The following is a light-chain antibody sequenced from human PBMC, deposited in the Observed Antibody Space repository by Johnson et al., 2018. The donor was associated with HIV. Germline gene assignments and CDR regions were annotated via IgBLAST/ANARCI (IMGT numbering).Light chain of an antibody. CDR2: ENN. Sequence: QSVLTQPPSVSAAPGQKVTISCSGSSSNIGNNYVSWYQQLPGTAPKLLIYENNKRPSGIPDRFSGSKSGTSATLGITGLQTGDEADYYCGTWDSSLRENVCGTGTKVTVL. CDR3: GTWDSSLRENV. V-gene: IGLV1-51*02. J-gene: IGLJ1*01. CDR1: SSNIGNNY.